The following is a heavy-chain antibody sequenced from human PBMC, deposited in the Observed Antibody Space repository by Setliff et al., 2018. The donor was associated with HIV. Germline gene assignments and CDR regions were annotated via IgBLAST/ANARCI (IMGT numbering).Heavy chain of an antibody. J-gene: IGHJ3*02. CDR1: GDSISSSSYY. D-gene: IGHD6-13*01. CDR2: IYYSGST. CDR3: ARVGQQQLVLNDAFDI. V-gene: IGHV4-39*07. Sequence: PSETLSLTCSVSGDSISSSSYYWGWIRQPPGKGLEWIGSIYYSGSTYYNPSLNSRVTISVDASKNQFSLKLSSVTAADTAVYYCARVGQQQLVLNDAFDIWGQGTMVTVSS.